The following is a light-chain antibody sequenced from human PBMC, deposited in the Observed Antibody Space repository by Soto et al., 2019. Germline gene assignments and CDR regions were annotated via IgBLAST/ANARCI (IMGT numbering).Light chain of an antibody. V-gene: IGKV3-20*01. CDR1: QSVSSSY. Sequence: DIVLTQSPGTLSLSPGERATLSCRASQSVSSSYLAWYQQKPGQAPRLLIYGASSRATGIPDRFSGSGSGTDFTLTISRLEPEGFAVYYCQQYGSYRTFGPGTKVDIK. J-gene: IGKJ1*01. CDR2: GAS. CDR3: QQYGSYRT.